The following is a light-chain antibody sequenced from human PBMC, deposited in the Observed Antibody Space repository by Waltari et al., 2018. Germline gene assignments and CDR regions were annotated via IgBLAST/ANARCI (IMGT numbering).Light chain of an antibody. J-gene: IGKJ3*01. CDR1: HDLLYSSTNKNY. CDR2: AAS. CDR3: QQYYFSPPT. V-gene: IGKV4-1*01. Sequence: DIVMTQSPDSLSLSLGERATINCTSSHDLLYSSTNKNYLAWYQQKAGQPPKLLIYAASTRKAGVPDRFSGSGSGTDCTLTITGLEAEDVGVYYCQQYYFSPPTFGPGTKVDFK.